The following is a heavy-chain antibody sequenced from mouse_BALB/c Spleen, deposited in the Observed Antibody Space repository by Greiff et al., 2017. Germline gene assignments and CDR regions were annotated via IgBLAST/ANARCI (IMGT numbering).Heavy chain of an antibody. V-gene: IGHV1-7*01. J-gene: IGHJ4*01. CDR3: AKPTSTRLRAMDY. CDR2: INPSTGYT. CDR1: GYTFTSYW. D-gene: IGHD2-1*01. Sequence: VQLQQPGAELVKPGASVKLSCKASGYTFTSYWMHWVKQRPGQGLEWIGYINPSTGYTEYNQKFKDKATLTADKSSSTAYMQLSSLTSEDSAVYYCAKPTSTRLRAMDYWGQGTSVTVSS.